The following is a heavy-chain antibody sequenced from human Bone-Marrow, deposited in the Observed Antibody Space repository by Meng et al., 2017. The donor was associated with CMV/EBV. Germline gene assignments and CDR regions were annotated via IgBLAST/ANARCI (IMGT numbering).Heavy chain of an antibody. V-gene: IGHV1-46*01. CDR1: GYTFTSHY. CDR2: INPSARST. CDR3: ARGHTDCISPACQILYYYYYMAV. J-gene: IGHJ6*02. D-gene: IGHD2-2*01. Sequence: ASVKVSCKASGYTFTSHYIHWVRQAPGQGLEWMGIINPSARSTRYAQKFQGRVTMTGDTPTSTVYLELNSLRSQDTAVYYCARGHTDCISPACQILYYYYYMAVWGQGTTVTFAS.